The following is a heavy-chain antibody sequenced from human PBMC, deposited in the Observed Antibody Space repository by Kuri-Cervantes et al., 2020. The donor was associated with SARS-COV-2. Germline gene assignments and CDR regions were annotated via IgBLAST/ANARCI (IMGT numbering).Heavy chain of an antibody. Sequence: SLKISCAASGFTFDDYAMHWVRQAPGKGLEWVSGISWNSGSIGYADSVKGRFTISRDNAKNSLYLQMNSLRAEDTAVYYCARGESYYYYYYMDVWGKGTTVTVSS. CDR1: GFTFDDYA. J-gene: IGHJ6*03. V-gene: IGHV3-9*01. D-gene: IGHD3-16*01. CDR2: ISWNSGSI. CDR3: ARGESYYYYYYMDV.